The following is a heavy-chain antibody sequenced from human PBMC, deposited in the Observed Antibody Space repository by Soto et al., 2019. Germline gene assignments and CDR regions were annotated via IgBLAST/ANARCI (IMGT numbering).Heavy chain of an antibody. CDR3: ATENYYYDSSGYYRGNWFDP. V-gene: IGHV1-24*01. CDR2: FDPEDGET. D-gene: IGHD3-22*01. Sequence: GSSVKVSCKVSGYTLTELSMHWVRQAPGKGLEWMGGFDPEDGETIYAQKFQGRVTMTEDTSTDTAYMELSSLRSEDTAVYYCATENYYYDSSGYYRGNWFDPWGQGTLVTVSS. CDR1: GYTLTELS. J-gene: IGHJ5*02.